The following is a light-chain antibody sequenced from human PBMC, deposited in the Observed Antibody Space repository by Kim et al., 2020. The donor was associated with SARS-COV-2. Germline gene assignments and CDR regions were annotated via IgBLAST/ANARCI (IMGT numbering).Light chain of an antibody. V-gene: IGLV3-1*01. CDR2: YDS. CDR1: KLGGHN. J-gene: IGLJ1*01. Sequence: SYELTQPPSVSVAPGQTASITCSGDKLGGHNARWYQQKPGQSPVLVIYYDSKRPSGIPERFSGSNAANTATLTISGAEARDEADYYCQVWDTDTAVVFFG. CDR3: QVWDTDTAVVF.